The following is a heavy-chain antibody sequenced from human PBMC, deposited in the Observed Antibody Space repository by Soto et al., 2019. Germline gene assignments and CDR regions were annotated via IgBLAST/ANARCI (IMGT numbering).Heavy chain of an antibody. Sequence: FQGRVTITADKSTSTAYMVLSSLRSEDTAIYYCATSFGSGSRAFDYWGQGALVTVSS. D-gene: IGHD3-10*01. V-gene: IGHV1-69*02. J-gene: IGHJ4*02. CDR3: ATSFGSGSRAFDY.